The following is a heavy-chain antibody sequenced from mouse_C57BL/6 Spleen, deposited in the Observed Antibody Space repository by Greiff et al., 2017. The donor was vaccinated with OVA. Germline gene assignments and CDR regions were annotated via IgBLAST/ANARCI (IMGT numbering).Heavy chain of an antibody. D-gene: IGHD4-1*01. CDR3: ARWESYAMDY. V-gene: IGHV1-80*01. CDR2: IYPGDGDT. J-gene: IGHJ4*01. CDR1: GYAFSSYW. Sequence: QVQLKESGAELVKPGASVKISCKASGYAFSSYWMNWVKQRPGKGLEWIGQIYPGDGDTNYNGKFKGKATLTADKSSSTAYMQLSSLTSEDSAVYFCARWESYAMDYWGQGTSVTVSS.